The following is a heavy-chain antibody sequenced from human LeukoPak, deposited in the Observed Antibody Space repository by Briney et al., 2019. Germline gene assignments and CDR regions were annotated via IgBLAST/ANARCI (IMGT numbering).Heavy chain of an antibody. CDR2: IYYSGST. D-gene: IGHD3-16*01. Sequence: PSETLSLTCTVSGGSISSYYWSWIRQPPGKGLGWIGYIYYSGSTNYNPSLKSRVTISVDTSKNQFSLKLSPVTAADTAVYYCASSLAIWGNYFDYWGQGTLVTVSS. J-gene: IGHJ4*02. V-gene: IGHV4-59*01. CDR3: ASSLAIWGNYFDY. CDR1: GGSISSYY.